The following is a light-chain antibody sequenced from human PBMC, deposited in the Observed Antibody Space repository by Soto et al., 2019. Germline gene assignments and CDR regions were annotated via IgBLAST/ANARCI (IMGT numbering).Light chain of an antibody. J-gene: IGKJ1*01. Sequence: EIVLTQSPGTLSLSPGERATLSCRASQSVSSSYLAWYQQKPGRAPRLLIYGASSRATGIPDRFSGSGSGTEFTLTISSLQPDDFATYYCQHYNSYSEAFGQGTKV. CDR3: QHYNSYSEA. V-gene: IGKV3-20*01. CDR1: QSVSSSY. CDR2: GAS.